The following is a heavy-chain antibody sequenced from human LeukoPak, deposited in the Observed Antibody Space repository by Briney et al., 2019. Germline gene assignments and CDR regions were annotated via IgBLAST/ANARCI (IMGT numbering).Heavy chain of an antibody. CDR3: ARVEEGYGSGRRENSYYYYMDV. CDR1: GDSTSSGDYY. V-gene: IGHV4-61*08. J-gene: IGHJ6*03. Sequence: SETLSLTCTVSGDSTSSGDYYWSWIRQPPGKGLEWIGEINHSGSTNYNPSLKSRVTISVDTSKNQFSLKLNSVTAADTAVYYCARVEEGYGSGRRENSYYYYMDVWGKGTTVTISS. D-gene: IGHD3-10*01. CDR2: INHSGST.